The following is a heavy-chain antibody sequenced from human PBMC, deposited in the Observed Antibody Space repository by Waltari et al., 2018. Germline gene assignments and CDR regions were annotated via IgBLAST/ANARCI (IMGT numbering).Heavy chain of an antibody. Sequence: QVQLVQSGAEVKKPGSSVKVSCKASGGTFSSYAISWVRQAPGQGLEWMGGIIPIFGTANYEQKFQGRVTITADEATSTAYMELSSLRSEDTAVYYCSRDVLEYSGYHYAFDIWGQGTMVTVSS. V-gene: IGHV1-69*13. D-gene: IGHD5-12*01. CDR2: IIPIFGTA. J-gene: IGHJ3*02. CDR3: SRDVLEYSGYHYAFDI. CDR1: GGTFSSYA.